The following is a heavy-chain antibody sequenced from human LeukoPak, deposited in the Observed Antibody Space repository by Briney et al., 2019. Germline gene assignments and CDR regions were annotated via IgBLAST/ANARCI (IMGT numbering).Heavy chain of an antibody. D-gene: IGHD2-21*01. CDR1: GGSISSYY. V-gene: IGHV4-4*09. CDR2: IYTSGST. Sequence: PSETLSLTCTVSGGSISSYYWSWLRQPPGKGLEWIGYIYTSGSTNYNPSLKSRVTISVDTSKSQFSLKLTSVTAADTAVYYCASLSIGPRPYFYYYMDVWGKGTTVTVSS. J-gene: IGHJ6*03. CDR3: ASLSIGPRPYFYYYMDV.